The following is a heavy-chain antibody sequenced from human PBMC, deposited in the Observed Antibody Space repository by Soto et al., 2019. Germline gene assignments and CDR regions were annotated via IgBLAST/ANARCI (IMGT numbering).Heavy chain of an antibody. Sequence: QVQLQESGPGLVKPSETLSLTCTVSGGSISSYYWSWIRQPPGKGLEWIGYIYYSGSTNYNPSLTSRVTISVDTSKNQFSLKLSSVTAADTAVYYCARRYGGNFDYWGQGILVTVSS. CDR1: GGSISSYY. CDR2: IYYSGST. CDR3: ARRYGGNFDY. D-gene: IGHD1-26*01. J-gene: IGHJ4*02. V-gene: IGHV4-59*01.